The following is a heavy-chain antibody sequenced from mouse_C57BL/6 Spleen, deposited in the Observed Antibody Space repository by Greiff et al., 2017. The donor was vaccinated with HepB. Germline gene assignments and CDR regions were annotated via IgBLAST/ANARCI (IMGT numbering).Heavy chain of an antibody. CDR1: GYTFTSYW. Sequence: QVQLKQPGAELVKPGASVKLSCKASGYTFTSYWMHWVKQRPGQGLEWIGMIHPNSGSTNYNEKFKSKATLTVDKSSSTAYMQLSSLTSEDSAVYYCARGGTAQALYYAMDYWGQGTSVTVSS. V-gene: IGHV1-64*01. CDR3: ARGGTAQALYYAMDY. J-gene: IGHJ4*01. CDR2: IHPNSGST. D-gene: IGHD3-2*02.